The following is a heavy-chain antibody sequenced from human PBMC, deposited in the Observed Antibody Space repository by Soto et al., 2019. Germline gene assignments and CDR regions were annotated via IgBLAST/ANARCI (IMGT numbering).Heavy chain of an antibody. CDR1: GGTFSSYA. D-gene: IGHD2-2*01. Sequence: LVKVSCKASGGTFSSYAISWVRQAPGQGLEWMGGIIPIFGTANYAQKFQGRVTITADESTSTAYMELSSLRSEDTAVYYCARLVVLAAISYYYGMDVWGQGTTVTVSS. CDR3: ARLVVLAAISYYYGMDV. CDR2: IIPIFGTA. J-gene: IGHJ6*02. V-gene: IGHV1-69*13.